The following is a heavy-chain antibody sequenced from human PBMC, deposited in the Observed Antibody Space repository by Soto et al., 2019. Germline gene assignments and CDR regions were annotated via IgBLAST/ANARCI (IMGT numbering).Heavy chain of an antibody. CDR2: VRGDNGHT. J-gene: IGHJ5*02. D-gene: IGHD2-15*01. CDR3: ARDLGYCRSGTCYREWFDP. CDR1: GYTFTTHG. V-gene: IGHV1-18*01. Sequence: QVQLVQSGAEVKKPGASVKVSCKASGYTFTTHGISWVRQVPGQGLEWMGWVRGDNGHTNYAQSLQGRVTMTTDTSTNTAYMDLRSLRSDYTAVDYCARDLGYCRSGTCYREWFDPWGQGTLVTVSS.